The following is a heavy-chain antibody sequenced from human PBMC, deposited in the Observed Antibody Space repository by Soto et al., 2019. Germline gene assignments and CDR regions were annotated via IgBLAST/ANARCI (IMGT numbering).Heavy chain of an antibody. CDR3: ARERENTVTYYFDY. D-gene: IGHD4-17*01. CDR1: GGTFSSYA. J-gene: IGHJ4*02. V-gene: IGHV1-69*12. Sequence: QVQLVQSGAEVKKPGSSVKVSCKASGGTFSSYAISWVRQAPGQGLEWMGGIIPIFGTANYAQKFQGRVTXXAXEPXRTAYMELSSLRSEDTAVYYCARERENTVTYYFDYWGQGTLVTVSS. CDR2: IIPIFGTA.